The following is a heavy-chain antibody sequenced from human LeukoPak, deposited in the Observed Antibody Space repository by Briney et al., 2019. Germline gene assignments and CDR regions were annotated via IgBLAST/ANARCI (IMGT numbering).Heavy chain of an antibody. CDR1: GLTLSNAW. CDR2: IKSETDGGTT. V-gene: IGHV3-15*01. J-gene: IGHJ4*02. CDR3: TTLRQI. Sequence: NPGGSLRLSCAASGLTLSNAWMSWARQAPGKGLEWVARIKSETDGGTTDYTAPVKGRFTISRDDSKNMLYLQMNSLETEDTAVYFCTTLRQIWGQGTLVTVSS.